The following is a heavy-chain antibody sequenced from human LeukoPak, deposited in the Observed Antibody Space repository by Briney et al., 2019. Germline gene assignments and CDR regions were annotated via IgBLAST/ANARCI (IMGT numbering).Heavy chain of an antibody. CDR2: IRSKAYGVTT. CDR1: GFPFGDYA. Sequence: GGSLRLSCTASGFPFGDYAVSWVRQAPGKGLEWVGFIRSKAYGVTTEYAASVKGRFTISRDDSKSIAYLQMSSLKTEGTAVYYCAREPGYFIDYWGQGTLVTVSS. D-gene: IGHD6-13*01. J-gene: IGHJ4*02. V-gene: IGHV3-49*04. CDR3: AREPGYFIDY.